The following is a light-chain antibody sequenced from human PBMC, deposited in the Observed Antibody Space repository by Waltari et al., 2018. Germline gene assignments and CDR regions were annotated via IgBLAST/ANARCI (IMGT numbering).Light chain of an antibody. V-gene: IGKV1-39*01. CDR3: QQTYSVPLT. J-gene: IGKJ4*01. CDR1: QTITNY. Sequence: DIQVTQSPSSLSASVGDRVIITCRTSQTITNYLNWDQQKPGKAPQRLIYAVSNLQSGVPSRFSGSGSGTDFTLPISSLQPDDFATYFCQQTYSVPLTFGGGTRVAIK. CDR2: AVS.